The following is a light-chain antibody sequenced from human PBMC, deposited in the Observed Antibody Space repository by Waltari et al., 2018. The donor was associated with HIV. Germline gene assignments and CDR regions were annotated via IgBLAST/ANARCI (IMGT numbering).Light chain of an antibody. V-gene: IGKV1-17*01. CDR1: RDINKD. Sequence: DIQRTQSPPSLSTSVGNRVTCTCRASRDINKDLGWYHQKTGKPPRRLIYSVSPLSAGVPSRFRGGGSGTHFTLSIDGLQPEDVATYFCLQLSGFPRTFGQGT. J-gene: IGKJ1*01. CDR3: LQLSGFPRT. CDR2: SVS.